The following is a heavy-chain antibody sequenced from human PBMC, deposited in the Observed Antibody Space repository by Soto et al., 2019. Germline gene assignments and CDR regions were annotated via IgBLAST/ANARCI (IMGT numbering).Heavy chain of an antibody. J-gene: IGHJ6*03. CDR3: AKTIDFWSGYYLSDYYYMDV. Sequence: GGSLRLSCAASGFTFSSYAMSWVRQAPGKGLEWVSAISGSGGSTYYADSVKGRFTISRDNSKNTLYLQMNSLRAEDTAVYYCAKTIDFWSGYYLSDYYYMDVWGKGTTVTVSS. V-gene: IGHV3-23*01. CDR1: GFTFSSYA. D-gene: IGHD3-3*01. CDR2: ISGSGGST.